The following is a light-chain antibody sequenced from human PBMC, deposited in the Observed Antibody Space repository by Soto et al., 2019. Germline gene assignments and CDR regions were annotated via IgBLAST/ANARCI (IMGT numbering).Light chain of an antibody. J-gene: IGKJ3*01. CDR2: DAS. CDR1: QGISGW. Sequence: DIQMTQSPSTLSASVGDRVTITCRASQGISGWLAWYQQRPGKAPKLLIYDASSLESGVPSRFSGSGSGTEFTLTIGGLQPDDFATYYCQQYSGYSLFTFGPGTIVDIK. V-gene: IGKV1-5*01. CDR3: QQYSGYSLFT.